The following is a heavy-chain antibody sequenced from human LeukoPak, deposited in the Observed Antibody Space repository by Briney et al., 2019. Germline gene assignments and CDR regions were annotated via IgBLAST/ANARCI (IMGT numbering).Heavy chain of an antibody. D-gene: IGHD3-22*01. V-gene: IGHV4-38-2*02. CDR3: ARQANYYDSSGYYRLRGFDP. CDR2: IYHSGRT. CDR1: GYSISSGYY. Sequence: SETLSLTCTVSGYSISSGYYWGWIRQPPGKGLEWLGSIYHSGRTYYNPSLKSRVTISADTCKHHISLKLSSVTAADTAVYYCARQANYYDSSGYYRLRGFDPWGQGNLVTVSS. J-gene: IGHJ5*02.